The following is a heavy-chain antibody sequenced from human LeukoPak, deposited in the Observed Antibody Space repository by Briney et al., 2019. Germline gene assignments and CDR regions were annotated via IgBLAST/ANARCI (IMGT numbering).Heavy chain of an antibody. Sequence: PGGSLRLSCAASGFTFSDYYMSWIRQAPGKGLEWVSYISSSSYTNYADAVKGRFTISRDNAKNSLYLQMNSLRAEDTAVYYCARRNYDILTGYYILFDYWGQGTLVTVSS. D-gene: IGHD3-9*01. CDR2: ISSSSYT. J-gene: IGHJ4*02. CDR1: GFTFSDYY. CDR3: ARRNYDILTGYYILFDY. V-gene: IGHV3-11*03.